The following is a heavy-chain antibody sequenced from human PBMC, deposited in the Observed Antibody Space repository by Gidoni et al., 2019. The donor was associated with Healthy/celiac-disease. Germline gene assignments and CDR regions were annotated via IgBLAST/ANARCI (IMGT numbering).Heavy chain of an antibody. V-gene: IGHV3-23*01. J-gene: IGHJ2*01. Sequence: EVQLLVSGGGLVQPGVSLRLSCAASVFTFCSYAMSWVRQAPGKGLEWVSAISGSGGSTYYADSVKGRFTISRDNSKNTLYLQMNSLRAEDTAVYYCAKVFDYGDYWYFDLWGRGTLVTVSS. CDR2: ISGSGGST. CDR3: AKVFDYGDYWYFDL. D-gene: IGHD4-17*01. CDR1: VFTFCSYA.